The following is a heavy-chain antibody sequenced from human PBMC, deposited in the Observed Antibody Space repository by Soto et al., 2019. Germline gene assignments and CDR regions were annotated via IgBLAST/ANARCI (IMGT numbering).Heavy chain of an antibody. D-gene: IGHD1-1*01. CDR2: IVPLHNTS. V-gene: IGHV1-69*19. Sequence: QVHLLQSGTEVKKPGSSLKVSCKVSGGTFTDYSLNWVRHAPGQGLEWLGGIVPLHNTSNYSLKFLGRGVITEDLSSTTVYMHMRGLTTDDSATYYCAICSHWIPLYYHGMEVWGQGTTVIVSS. CDR1: GGTFTDYS. CDR3: AICSHWIPLYYHGMEV. J-gene: IGHJ6*01.